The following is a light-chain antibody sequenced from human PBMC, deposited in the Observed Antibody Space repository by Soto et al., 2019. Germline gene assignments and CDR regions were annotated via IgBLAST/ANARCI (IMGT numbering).Light chain of an antibody. J-gene: IGKJ1*01. V-gene: IGKV3-11*01. CDR2: DAS. Sequence: EIVLTQSPATLSLSPGERATLSCRASQSVNSYLAWYQQKPGQAPRLLIYDASTRATGIPARFSGSGSGTDFTLTISSLEPEDFAVYYCQQRSNWPVTFGQGTKVDIK. CDR1: QSVNSY. CDR3: QQRSNWPVT.